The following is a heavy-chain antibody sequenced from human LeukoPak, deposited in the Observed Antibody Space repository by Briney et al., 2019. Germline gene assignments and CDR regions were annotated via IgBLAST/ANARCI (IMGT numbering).Heavy chain of an antibody. V-gene: IGHV3-21*01. J-gene: IGHJ6*03. D-gene: IGHD2-15*01. Sequence: GGSLRLSCAASGFTFSSYEMNWVRQAPGKGLEWVSSISSSSSYIYYADSVKGRFTISRDNAKNSLYLQMNSLRAEDTAVYYCARGGGQAAYYMDVWGKGTTVTVSS. CDR3: ARGGGQAAYYMDV. CDR1: GFTFSSYE. CDR2: ISSSSSYI.